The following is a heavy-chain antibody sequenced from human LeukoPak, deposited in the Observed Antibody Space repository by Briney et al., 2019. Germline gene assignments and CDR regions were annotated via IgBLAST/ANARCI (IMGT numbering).Heavy chain of an antibody. D-gene: IGHD2-8*02. V-gene: IGHV3-74*01. Sequence: GGSLRLSCAASGFTFSNFWMHWVRQAPGKGLVWVSRINSDGSDTSYADSVKGRLTISRDNAKNTLYLQLNSLRAEDTAIYYCVGGYDPHYWGQGTLVTVSS. CDR3: VGGYDPHY. CDR2: INSDGSDT. CDR1: GFTFSNFW. J-gene: IGHJ4*02.